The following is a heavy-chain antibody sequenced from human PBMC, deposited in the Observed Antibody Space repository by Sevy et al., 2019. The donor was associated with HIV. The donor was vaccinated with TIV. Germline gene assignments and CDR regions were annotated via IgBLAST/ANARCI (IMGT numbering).Heavy chain of an antibody. Sequence: ASVKVSCKASGYTFTSYDINWVRQATGQGLEWMGWMNPNSGNTGYAQKFQGRVTMTRNTSISTAYMELSSLRSKDTAVYYCARGPPRHDSSGYYFRHYYYGMDVWGQGTTVTVSS. D-gene: IGHD3-22*01. CDR3: ARGPPRHDSSGYYFRHYYYGMDV. V-gene: IGHV1-8*01. J-gene: IGHJ6*02. CDR2: MNPNSGNT. CDR1: GYTFTSYD.